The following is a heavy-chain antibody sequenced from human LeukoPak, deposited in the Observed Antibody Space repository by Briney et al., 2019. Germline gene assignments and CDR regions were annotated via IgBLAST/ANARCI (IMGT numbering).Heavy chain of an antibody. CDR2: IYHSGST. D-gene: IGHD3-3*01. V-gene: IGHV4-4*02. CDR3: ARVVGVVEYYFDY. Sequence: SETLSLTCAVSGGSISSSNWWSWVRQPPGKGLEWIGEIYHSGSTNYNPSLKSRVTISVDKSKNQFSLKLSSVTAADTAVYYCARVVGVVEYYFDYWGQGTLVTVSS. J-gene: IGHJ4*02. CDR1: GGSISSSNW.